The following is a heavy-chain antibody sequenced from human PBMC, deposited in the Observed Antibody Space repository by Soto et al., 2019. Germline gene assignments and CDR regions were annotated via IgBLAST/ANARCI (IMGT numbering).Heavy chain of an antibody. V-gene: IGHV4-59*08. CDR2: IYYSGST. CDR3: ARQSVGPYGSGSYFDY. CDR1: GGSISSYY. Sequence: QVQLQESGPGLVKPSETLSLTCTVSGGSISSYYWSWIRQPPGKGLEWIGYIYYSGSTNYNPSLTSRVTISVDTSKTTCYLKLSSVTAADTAVYYCARQSVGPYGSGSYFDYWGQGTLVTVSS. J-gene: IGHJ4*02. D-gene: IGHD3-10*01.